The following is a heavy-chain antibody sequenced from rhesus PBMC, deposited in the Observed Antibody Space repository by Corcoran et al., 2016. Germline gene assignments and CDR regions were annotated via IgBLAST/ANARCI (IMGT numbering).Heavy chain of an antibody. CDR1: GASISSYW. CDR2: ISGNSCRT. D-gene: IGHD4-29*01. J-gene: IGHJ1*01. V-gene: IGHV4-80*01. CDR3: SRHGSSLYFEF. Sequence: QVQLQASGPGLVKPSETLSLTCAVSGASISSYWWSWIRQPPGKGLEWSGEISGNSCRTYYSPFLQCRVTMSKDASKNQFSLRLSSVTAADTAVYYCSRHGSSLYFEFWGQCALVTVSS.